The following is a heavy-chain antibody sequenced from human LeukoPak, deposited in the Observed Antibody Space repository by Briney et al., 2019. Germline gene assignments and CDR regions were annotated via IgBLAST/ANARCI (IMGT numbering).Heavy chain of an antibody. D-gene: IGHD3-22*01. Sequence: GGSLRLSCAASGFTFSSYEMNWVRQAPGKGLEWVSYISSGSSTIYYADSVKGRFTISRDNAKKSLYLKMNSLRAEDTAVYYCASSSRGTMIAPHDAFDIWGQGTMVTVSS. J-gene: IGHJ3*02. V-gene: IGHV3-48*01. CDR1: GFTFSSYE. CDR3: ASSSRGTMIAPHDAFDI. CDR2: ISSGSSTI.